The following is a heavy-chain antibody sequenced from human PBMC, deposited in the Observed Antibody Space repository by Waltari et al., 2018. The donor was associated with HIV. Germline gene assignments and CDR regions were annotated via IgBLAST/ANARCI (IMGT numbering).Heavy chain of an antibody. J-gene: IGHJ6*02. CDR2: INPNSGGT. Sequence: GQGLEWMGWINPNSGGTNYAQKFQGRVTMTRDTSISTAYMELSRLRSDDTAVYYCARQRVVPAAMAYYYGMDVWGQGTTVTVSS. D-gene: IGHD2-2*01. CDR3: ARQRVVPAAMAYYYGMDV. V-gene: IGHV1-2*02.